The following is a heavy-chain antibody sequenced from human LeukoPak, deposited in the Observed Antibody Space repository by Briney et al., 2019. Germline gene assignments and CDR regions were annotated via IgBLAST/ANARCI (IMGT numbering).Heavy chain of an antibody. Sequence: GGSLRLSCATSGFNFGIYAMHWVRQAPGKGLEWVAVISFDSGSKYYGDSVKGRFTVSRDNSKNTLFLQMNSLRAEDTAVYYCAKDRIASDYWGQGTLVTVSS. D-gene: IGHD2-15*01. CDR2: ISFDSGSK. V-gene: IGHV3-30*04. J-gene: IGHJ4*02. CDR3: AKDRIASDY. CDR1: GFNFGIYA.